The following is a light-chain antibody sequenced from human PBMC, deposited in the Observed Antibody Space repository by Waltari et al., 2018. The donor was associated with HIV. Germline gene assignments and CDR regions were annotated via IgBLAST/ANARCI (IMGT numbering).Light chain of an antibody. Sequence: DMQMTQSPSSLSASVGDRVTITCRASQTVSTFLNWYQQKPGKAPKLLIYAASSLQSGVPSRFSGIGSGTDFTLTISSLHPEDFATYYCQQSYNNPRTFGQGTKVEI. CDR2: AAS. V-gene: IGKV1-39*01. CDR1: QTVSTF. CDR3: QQSYNNPRT. J-gene: IGKJ1*01.